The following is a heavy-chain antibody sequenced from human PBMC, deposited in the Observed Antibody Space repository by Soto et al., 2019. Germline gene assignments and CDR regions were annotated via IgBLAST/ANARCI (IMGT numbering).Heavy chain of an antibody. CDR2: IYSGGST. V-gene: IGHV3-66*04. J-gene: IGHJ6*02. Sequence: GGSLRLSCAASGFTVSSNYMSWVRQAPGKGLEWVSVIYSGGSTYYADSVKGRFTISRDNSKNTLYLQMNSLRAEDTAVYYCARPSRQIFGVVTTYYYYYGMDVWGQGTTVTVSS. CDR3: ARPSRQIFGVVTTYYYYYGMDV. D-gene: IGHD3-3*01. CDR1: GFTVSSNY.